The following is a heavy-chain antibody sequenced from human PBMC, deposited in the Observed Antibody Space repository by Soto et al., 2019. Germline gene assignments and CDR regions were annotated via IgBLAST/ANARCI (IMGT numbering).Heavy chain of an antibody. CDR1: GFTFSSYG. Sequence: PGGSLRLSCAASGFTFSSYGMHWVRQAPGKGLEWVAVIWYDGSNKYYADSVKGRFTISRDNSKNTLYLQMNSLRAEDTAVYYCAREGDSSGYYYIYYGMDVWGQGTTVTVS. CDR3: AREGDSSGYYYIYYGMDV. J-gene: IGHJ6*02. CDR2: IWYDGSNK. V-gene: IGHV3-33*01. D-gene: IGHD3-22*01.